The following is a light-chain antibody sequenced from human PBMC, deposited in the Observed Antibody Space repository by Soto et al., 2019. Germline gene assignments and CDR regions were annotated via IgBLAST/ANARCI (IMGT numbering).Light chain of an antibody. J-gene: IGLJ3*02. CDR1: SSDIGGYKY. CDR2: EVS. V-gene: IGLV2-14*01. Sequence: QSVLTQPASVSGSLGQSITISCTGTSSDIGGYKYVSRYQQHPGKAPKLIIFEVSNRPSGVSDRFSGSNSGNTASLTISGLQAEDEADYYCTSYSRYRVLVFGGGTKVTVL. CDR3: TSYSRYRVLV.